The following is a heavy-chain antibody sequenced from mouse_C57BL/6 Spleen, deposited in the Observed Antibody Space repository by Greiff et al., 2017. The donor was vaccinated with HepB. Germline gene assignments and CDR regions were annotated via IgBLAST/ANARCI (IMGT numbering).Heavy chain of an antibody. CDR2: IHPNSGST. D-gene: IGHD1-1*01. CDR3: AKGYYGSHFDY. Sequence: VQLKQPGAELVKPGASVKLSCKASGYTFTSYWMHWVKQRPGQGLEWIGMIHPNSGSTNYNEKFKSKATLTVDKSSSTAYMQLSSLTSEDSAVYYCAKGYYGSHFDYWGQGTTLTVSS. CDR1: GYTFTSYW. V-gene: IGHV1-64*01. J-gene: IGHJ2*01.